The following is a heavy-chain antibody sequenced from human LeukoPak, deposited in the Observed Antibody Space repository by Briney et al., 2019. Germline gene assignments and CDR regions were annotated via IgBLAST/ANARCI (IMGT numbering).Heavy chain of an antibody. J-gene: IGHJ3*02. CDR2: IKHKAEGGTT. CDR1: GFIFSAAY. CDR3: GTGSAFDI. Sequence: PGGSLRLSCAGSGFIFSAAYMSWGRQAPGKGLEWVGRIKHKAEGGTTDCAAPVKGRFTISRDDSTSTLYLQMNSLKTEDTAVYYCGTGSAFDIWGQGTMVTVSS. D-gene: IGHD1-1*01. V-gene: IGHV3-15*01.